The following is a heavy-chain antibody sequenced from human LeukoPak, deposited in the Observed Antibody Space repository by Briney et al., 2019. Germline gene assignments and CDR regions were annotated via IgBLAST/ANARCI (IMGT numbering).Heavy chain of an antibody. CDR2: IRYDGSNK. D-gene: IGHD6-19*01. CDR3: AKTTLEGAVAESWCFDY. Sequence: GGSLRLSCAASGFTFSSYGMHWVRQAPGKGLEWVAFIRYDGSNKYYADSVKGRFTISRDNSKNTLYLQMNNLRAEDTAVYYCAKTTLEGAVAESWCFDYWGQGTLVTVSS. V-gene: IGHV3-30*02. J-gene: IGHJ4*02. CDR1: GFTFSSYG.